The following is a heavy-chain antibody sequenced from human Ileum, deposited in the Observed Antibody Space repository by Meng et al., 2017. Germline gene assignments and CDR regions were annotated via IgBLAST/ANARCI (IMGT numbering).Heavy chain of an antibody. D-gene: IGHD4-23*01. Sequence: QVQLVQSGGEVNKPGASVSGSCKASGYIFTRYGIGWVRQAPGQGLEWMGWISAYSGNTKYAQKLQGRVTMTTDTSTSTAYMELRNLRSDDTAVYYCARDTVGTTLGDYWGQGTLVTVSS. CDR3: ARDTVGTTLGDY. CDR1: GYIFTRYG. J-gene: IGHJ4*02. CDR2: ISAYSGNT. V-gene: IGHV1-18*01.